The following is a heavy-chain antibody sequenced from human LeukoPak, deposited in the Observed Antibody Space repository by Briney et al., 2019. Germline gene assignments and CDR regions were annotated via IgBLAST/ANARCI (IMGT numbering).Heavy chain of an antibody. CDR1: GYSISNGYY. D-gene: IGHD2-2*01. J-gene: IGHJ5*02. CDR2: IYHSGSI. V-gene: IGHV4-38-2*02. Sequence: SETLSLTCTVSGYSISNGYYWGWIRQPPGKGLEWIGSIYHSGSIYYNPSLKSRVTILVDTSKNQLSLKLSSVTAADTAVYYCAKSGIPAAILGWFDPWGQGTLVTVSS. CDR3: AKSGIPAAILGWFDP.